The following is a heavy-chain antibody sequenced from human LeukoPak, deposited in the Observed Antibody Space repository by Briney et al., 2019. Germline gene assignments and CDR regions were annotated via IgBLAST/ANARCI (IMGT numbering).Heavy chain of an antibody. D-gene: IGHD2/OR15-2a*01. CDR1: GYTFTDHY. Sequence: ASVKVSCKASGYTFTDHYIHWVRQGPGQGLEWMGYIGPHSTFTSSPQEFQGRVTMTRDASMSTAYMELTRLTSDDTAVYYCVREGEGPLSKDFDYWGQGTLVTVSS. CDR3: VREGEGPLSKDFDY. CDR2: IGPHSTFT. V-gene: IGHV1-2*02. J-gene: IGHJ4*02.